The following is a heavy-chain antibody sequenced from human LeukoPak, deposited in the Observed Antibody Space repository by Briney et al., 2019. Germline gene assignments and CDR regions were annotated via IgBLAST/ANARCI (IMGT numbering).Heavy chain of an antibody. CDR2: IYSGGST. J-gene: IGHJ4*02. D-gene: IGHD4-17*01. CDR1: GFTVSSNY. CDR3: ARADSTVTTDFYY. Sequence: GGSLRLSCAASGFTVSSNYMSWVRQAPGKGLEWVSVIYSGGSTYYADSVKDRFTISRDNAKNTLYLQMNSLRAEDTAVYYCARADSTVTTDFYYWGQGTLVTVSS. V-gene: IGHV3-53*05.